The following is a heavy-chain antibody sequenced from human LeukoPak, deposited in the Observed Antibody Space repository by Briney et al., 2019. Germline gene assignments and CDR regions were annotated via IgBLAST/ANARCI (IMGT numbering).Heavy chain of an antibody. CDR1: GGSFSAYF. CDR2: VNHIGTS. Sequence: PSETLSLTCGVSGGSFSAYFWNWLRQSPGTGLEWIGEVNHIGTSNYNPSVRSRVTMSVDTSKNQFSLKLSPVTAADTAVYYCARVTYYDFWSGYYFDYWGQGTLVTVSS. J-gene: IGHJ4*02. D-gene: IGHD3-3*01. V-gene: IGHV4-34*01. CDR3: ARVTYYDFWSGYYFDY.